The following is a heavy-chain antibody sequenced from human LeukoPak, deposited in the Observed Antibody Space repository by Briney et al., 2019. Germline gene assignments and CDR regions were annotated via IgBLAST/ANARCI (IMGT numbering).Heavy chain of an antibody. J-gene: IGHJ3*01. CDR1: GFTFSSYA. D-gene: IGHD2-15*01. Sequence: PGGSLRLSCATSGFTFSSYAMNWLRQAPGKGLEWVSSISSSSSYIDYADSVRGRFTISRDNAKNSLFLEMTSLRADDTAVYYCARGFCSGGICYRITGTFDVWGQGTMVTVSS. V-gene: IGHV3-21*06. CDR3: ARGFCSGGICYRITGTFDV. CDR2: ISSSSSYI.